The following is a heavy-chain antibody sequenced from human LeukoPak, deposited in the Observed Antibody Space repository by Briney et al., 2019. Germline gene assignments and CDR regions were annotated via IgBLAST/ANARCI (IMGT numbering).Heavy chain of an antibody. V-gene: IGHV4-59*01. Sequence: SETLSLTCTVSGGSISSYYWSWIRQPPGKGLEWIGYIYYSGTTNYNPSLKSRVTISVDTSKNQFSLKLSSVTAADTAVYYCARGVYIAAAKYGYWGQGTLVPVSS. CDR3: ARGVYIAAAKYGY. D-gene: IGHD6-13*01. CDR2: IYYSGTT. J-gene: IGHJ4*02. CDR1: GGSISSYY.